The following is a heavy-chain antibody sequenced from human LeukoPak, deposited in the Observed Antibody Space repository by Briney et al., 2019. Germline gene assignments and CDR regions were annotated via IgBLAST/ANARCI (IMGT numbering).Heavy chain of an antibody. Sequence: GESLRLSCAASGFIFSNYAMNWVRQAPGKGLEWVSAISGSGDDTYYADSVKGLFTISRDNSKNTLYLQMNRLRAEDTAIYYCAKDRRSSGPYNWFDPWGQGTLVTGSS. D-gene: IGHD3-22*01. CDR2: ISGSGDDT. J-gene: IGHJ5*02. CDR1: GFIFSNYA. V-gene: IGHV3-23*01. CDR3: AKDRRSSGPYNWFDP.